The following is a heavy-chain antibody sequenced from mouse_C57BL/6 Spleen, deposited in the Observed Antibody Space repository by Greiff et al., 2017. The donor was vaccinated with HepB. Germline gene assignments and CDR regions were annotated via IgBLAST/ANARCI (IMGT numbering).Heavy chain of an antibody. CDR3: ARRGGYYYGSSYYYFDY. CDR1: GYTFTGYW. J-gene: IGHJ2*01. V-gene: IGHV1-9*01. CDR2: ILPGSGST. D-gene: IGHD1-1*01. Sequence: QVQVVESGAELMKPGASVKLSCKATGYTFTGYWIEWVKQRPGHGLEWIGEILPGSGSTNYNEKFKGKATFTADTSSNTAYMQLSSLTTEDSAIYYCARRGGYYYGSSYYYFDYWGQGTTLTVSS.